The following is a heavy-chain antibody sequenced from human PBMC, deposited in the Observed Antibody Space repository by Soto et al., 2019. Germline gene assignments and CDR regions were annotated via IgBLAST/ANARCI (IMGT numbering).Heavy chain of an antibody. V-gene: IGHV1-58*01. CDR3: AAEFDYAVYGMDV. J-gene: IGHJ6*02. Sequence: GXSVKVSYNASGFTFTSSAVQLVRHARGQRLEWIGWIVVGSGNTNYAQKFQERVTITRDMSTSTAYMELSSLRSEDTAVYYCAAEFDYAVYGMDVWGQGTTVTVSS. CDR2: IVVGSGNT. D-gene: IGHD3-16*01. CDR1: GFTFTSSA.